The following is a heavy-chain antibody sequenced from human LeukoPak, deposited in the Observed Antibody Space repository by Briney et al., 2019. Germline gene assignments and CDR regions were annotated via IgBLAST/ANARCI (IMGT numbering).Heavy chain of an antibody. D-gene: IGHD3-9*01. J-gene: IGHJ4*02. CDR1: GFTFDDYA. CDR3: AKATHYDILTGYYAY. CDR2: ISWNSGYI. V-gene: IGHV3-9*01. Sequence: GGSLRLSCAASGFTFDDYAMHWVRLAPGKGLEWVSGISWNSGYIDYADSVKGRFTISRDNAKNSLYLQMNSPRAEDTALYYCAKATHYDILTGYYAYWGQGTLVTVSS.